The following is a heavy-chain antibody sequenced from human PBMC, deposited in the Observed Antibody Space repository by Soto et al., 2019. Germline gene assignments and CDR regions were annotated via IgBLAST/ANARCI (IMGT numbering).Heavy chain of an antibody. CDR2: ISSSSSYT. V-gene: IGHV3-11*06. D-gene: IGHD6-13*01. Sequence: GGSLRLSCAASGFTFSDYYMSWIRQAPGKGLEWVSYISSSSSYTNYADSVKGRFTISRDNAKNSLYLQMNSLRAEDTAVYYCARGPHDVPAAGTDYWGQGTLVTVSS. J-gene: IGHJ4*02. CDR3: ARGPHDVPAAGTDY. CDR1: GFTFSDYY.